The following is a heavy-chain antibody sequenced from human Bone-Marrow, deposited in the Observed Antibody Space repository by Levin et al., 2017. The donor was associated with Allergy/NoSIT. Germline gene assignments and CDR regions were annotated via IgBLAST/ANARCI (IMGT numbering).Heavy chain of an antibody. J-gene: IGHJ4*02. Sequence: LSLTCAASGFTVSSNYMSWVRQAPGKGLEWVSVIYSGGSTYYADSVKGRFTISRDNSKNTLYLQMNSLRAEDTAVYYCARDEAGSFDYWGQGTLVTVSS. D-gene: IGHD6-19*01. V-gene: IGHV3-66*01. CDR1: GFTVSSNY. CDR3: ARDEAGSFDY. CDR2: IYSGGST.